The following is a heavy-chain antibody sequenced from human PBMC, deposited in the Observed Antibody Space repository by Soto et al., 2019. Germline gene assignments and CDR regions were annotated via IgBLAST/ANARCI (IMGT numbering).Heavy chain of an antibody. CDR2: IYSNDDK. V-gene: IGHV2-5*01. D-gene: IGHD4-17*01. J-gene: IGHJ3*01. CDR3: AHSFDDGANSV. CDR1: VFSLSTSGVG. Sequence: QITLKESGPTLVKPTQTLTLTCTFSVFSLSTSGVGVVWIRQPPGKALEWLALIYSNDDKRYSPSLKSRLTIPKDTSKNQVVLTMTNVDPVDTAPYYCAHSFDDGANSVWGQGTLVTVSS.